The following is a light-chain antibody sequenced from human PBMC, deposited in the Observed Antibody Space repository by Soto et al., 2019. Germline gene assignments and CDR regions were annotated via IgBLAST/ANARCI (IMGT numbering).Light chain of an antibody. J-gene: IGLJ1*01. Sequence: QSALTQPASVSGSPGQSITISCTGTSRDVGTYNLVSWYQQHPGKAPKVMIYEDSERPSGVSNRFSGSKSGNTASLTISGLQAEDEADYYCCSYAGNSIYVFGTGTKVTVL. CDR1: SRDVGTYNL. V-gene: IGLV2-23*01. CDR3: CSYAGNSIYV. CDR2: EDS.